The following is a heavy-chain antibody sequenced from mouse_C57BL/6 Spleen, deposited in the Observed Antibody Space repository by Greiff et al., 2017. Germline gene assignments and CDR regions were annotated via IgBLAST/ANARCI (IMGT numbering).Heavy chain of an antibody. CDR1: GFNIKDYY. CDR2: IDPEDGDT. Sequence: VQLQQSGAELVRPGASVKLSCTASGFNIKDYYMHWVKQRPEQGLEWIGRIDPEDGDTEYAPKFQGKATLTADTSSNTAYLQHSSLTSEDTAVYYCTPTAQVRLAYWGQGTLVTVSA. J-gene: IGHJ3*01. CDR3: TPTAQVRLAY. V-gene: IGHV14-1*01. D-gene: IGHD3-2*02.